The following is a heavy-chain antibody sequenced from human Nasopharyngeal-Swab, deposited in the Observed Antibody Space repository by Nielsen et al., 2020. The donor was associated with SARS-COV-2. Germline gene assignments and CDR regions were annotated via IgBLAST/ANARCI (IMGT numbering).Heavy chain of an antibody. J-gene: IGHJ4*02. V-gene: IGHV4-34*01. CDR1: GGSFSGYY. Sequence: SETLSLTCAVYGGSFSGYYWSWIRQPPGKGLEWIGEINHSGSTNYNPSLKSRVTISVDTSKNQFSLKLSSVTAADTAVYYCARGRLRYFDWYGLDYWGQGTLVTVSS. CDR3: ARGRLRYFDWYGLDY. CDR2: INHSGST. D-gene: IGHD3-9*01.